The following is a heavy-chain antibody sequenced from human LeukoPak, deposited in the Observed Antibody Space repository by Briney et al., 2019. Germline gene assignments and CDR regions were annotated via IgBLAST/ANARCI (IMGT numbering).Heavy chain of an antibody. CDR3: ARVPSSSWYDPIYYYYMDV. Sequence: GASVKVSCKASGYTFTSYDINWVRQATGQGLEWMGWMNPNSGNTGYAQKFQGRVTMTRNTSISTAYMELSSLRSEDTAVYYCARVPSSSWYDPIYYYYMDVWGKGTTVTVSS. J-gene: IGHJ6*03. D-gene: IGHD6-13*01. V-gene: IGHV1-8*01. CDR2: MNPNSGNT. CDR1: GYTFTSYD.